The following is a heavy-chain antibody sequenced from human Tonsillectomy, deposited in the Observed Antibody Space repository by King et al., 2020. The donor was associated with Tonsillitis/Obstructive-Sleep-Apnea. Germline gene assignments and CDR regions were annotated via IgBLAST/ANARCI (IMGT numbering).Heavy chain of an antibody. CDR3: AKALWGYCSSTSCSKGMDV. D-gene: IGHD2-2*01. Sequence: VQLVESGGGVVQPGRSLRLSCAASGFTFSRYGVHWVRQAPGKGLEWVSVISSDGSYKYYADSVKGRFTISRDNSKNTLYLQMNSLRAEDTAVYYCAKALWGYCSSTSCSKGMDVWGQGTTGTVSS. V-gene: IGHV3-30*18. CDR2: ISSDGSYK. CDR1: GFTFSRYG. J-gene: IGHJ6*02.